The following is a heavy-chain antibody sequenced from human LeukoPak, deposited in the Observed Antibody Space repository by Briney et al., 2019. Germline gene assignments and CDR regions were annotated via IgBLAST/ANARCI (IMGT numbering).Heavy chain of an antibody. CDR2: ISSSGRII. V-gene: IGHV3-11*04. D-gene: IGHD3-22*01. CDR3: ARGRYYYDSSGYCY. J-gene: IGHJ4*02. Sequence: TGGSLRLSCAASGFTFSDYYMSWIRQAPGKGLEWVAYISSSGRIIYYADSVKGRFTISRDNAKNSLYLQMNSLRAEDTAVYYCARGRYYYDSSGYCYWGQGTLVTVSS. CDR1: GFTFSDYY.